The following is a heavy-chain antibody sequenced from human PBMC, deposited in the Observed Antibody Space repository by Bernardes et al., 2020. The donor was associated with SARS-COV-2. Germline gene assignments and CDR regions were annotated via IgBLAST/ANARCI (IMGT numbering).Heavy chain of an antibody. J-gene: IGHJ5*02. D-gene: IGHD5-12*01. CDR1: GFSFRSYS. CDR3: ARDRSRGYSGYDSMPNWFDA. Sequence: GGSLRLSCAVAGFSFRSYSMNWVRRAPGKGLEWVSSISSSSKYIYYADSVKGRFTISRDSATNSLYLHINSLRAEDTAVYYCARDRSRGYSGYDSMPNWFDAWGQGTLVTVSS. V-gene: IGHV3-21*06. CDR2: ISSSSKYI.